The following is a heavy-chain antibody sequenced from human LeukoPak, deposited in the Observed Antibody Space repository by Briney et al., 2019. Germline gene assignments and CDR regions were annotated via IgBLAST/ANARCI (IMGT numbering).Heavy chain of an antibody. CDR2: IADDGKDK. J-gene: IGHJ3*02. CDR1: GFTFSTYP. CDR3: ARRGGHTDAFDI. D-gene: IGHD3-10*01. Sequence: GGSLRLSCTASGFTFSTYPIHWVRQAPGKGLEWVAVIADDGKDKHYVESVKGRFTISRDNAKNSLYLQMNSLRAEDTAVYYCARRGGHTDAFDIWGQGTMVTVSS. V-gene: IGHV3-30*04.